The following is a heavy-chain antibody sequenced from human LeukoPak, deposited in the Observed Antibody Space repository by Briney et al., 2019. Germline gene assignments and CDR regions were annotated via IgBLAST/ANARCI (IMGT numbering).Heavy chain of an antibody. V-gene: IGHV3-23*01. J-gene: IGHJ4*02. CDR1: GFTFSTCG. CDR2: ISDSGDYT. CDR3: AKDQRPRGNYGYFDY. Sequence: PGGSLRLSCAASGFTFSTCGMSWVRQAPGKGVDWVSSISDSGDYTYYADSVKGRFSISRDNSKNTLYLQMDRLRAEDTAVYYCAKDQRPRGNYGYFDYWGQGTLVTVSS. D-gene: IGHD1-26*01.